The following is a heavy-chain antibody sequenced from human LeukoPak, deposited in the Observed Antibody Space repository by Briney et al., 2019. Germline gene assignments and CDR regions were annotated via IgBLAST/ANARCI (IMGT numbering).Heavy chain of an antibody. CDR1: GVSFSGYY. Sequence: SETLSLTCAVYGVSFSGYYWSWIRQPPGKGLEWIGEINHSGRTTYNSSLKSRVTISVYTSKNQFSLKLSSVTAADTAVYYCARDQYCSSTSCYKGHAFDIWGQGTMVTVSS. CDR3: ARDQYCSSTSCYKGHAFDI. V-gene: IGHV4-34*01. D-gene: IGHD2-2*02. CDR2: INHSGRT. J-gene: IGHJ3*02.